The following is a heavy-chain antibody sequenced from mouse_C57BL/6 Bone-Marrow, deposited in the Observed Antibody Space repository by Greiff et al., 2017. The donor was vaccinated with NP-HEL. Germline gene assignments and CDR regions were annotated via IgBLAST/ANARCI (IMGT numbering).Heavy chain of an antibody. V-gene: IGHV1-81*01. CDR1: GYTFTSYG. Sequence: VKLVESGAELARPGASVKLSCKASGYTFTSYGISWVKQRTGQGLEWIGEIYPRSGNTYYNEKFKGKATLTADKSSSTAYMELRSLTSEDSAVYFCARQGYDYARFAYWGQGTLVTVSA. D-gene: IGHD2-4*01. J-gene: IGHJ3*01. CDR3: ARQGYDYARFAY. CDR2: IYPRSGNT.